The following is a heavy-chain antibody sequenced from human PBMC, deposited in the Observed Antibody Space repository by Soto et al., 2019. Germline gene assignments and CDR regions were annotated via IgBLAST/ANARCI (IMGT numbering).Heavy chain of an antibody. CDR1: GYTFTSYA. D-gene: IGHD3-10*01. CDR3: ARSMVRGAGDAFDI. V-gene: IGHV1-3*01. Sequence: ASVKVSCKASGYTFTSYAMHWVRQAPGQRLEWMGWINAGNGNTKYSQKFQGRVTITRDTSASTAYMELSSLRSEDTAVYYCARSMVRGAGDAFDIWGQGTMVTVSS. J-gene: IGHJ3*02. CDR2: INAGNGNT.